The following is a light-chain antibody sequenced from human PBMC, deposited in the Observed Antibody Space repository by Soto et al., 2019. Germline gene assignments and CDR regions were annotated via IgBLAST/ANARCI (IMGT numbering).Light chain of an antibody. CDR1: QDSGVR. V-gene: IGKV1-12*01. Sequence: DIHLTPCPSFVSASIGGGFRRFLLVSQDSGVRLAWFQQKPGKAPKYLIQSASSLQSGVPSTFSGSGSGTDFTLTIYSLHTEDFATYYCLQVYNFPRTVGTGTKVDIK. CDR3: LQVYNFPRT. J-gene: IGKJ3*01. CDR2: SAS.